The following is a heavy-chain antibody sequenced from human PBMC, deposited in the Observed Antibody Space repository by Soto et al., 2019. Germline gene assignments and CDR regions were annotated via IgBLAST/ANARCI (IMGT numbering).Heavy chain of an antibody. D-gene: IGHD2-21*01. V-gene: IGHV4-34*01. Sequence: SETLSLTCAVYCGSFNAYYWSWICHPPGKGLEWIGEINHSGNTNYNSALKSRVTISVDTSKNQFSLNLTSVTAADTAVYYCARVVVGPTNWFDPLGQGTLVTVSS. CDR3: ARVVVGPTNWFDP. CDR1: CGSFNAYY. J-gene: IGHJ5*02. CDR2: INHSGNT.